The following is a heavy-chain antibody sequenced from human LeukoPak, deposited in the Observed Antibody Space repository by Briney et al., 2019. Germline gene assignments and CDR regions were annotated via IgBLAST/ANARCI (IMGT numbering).Heavy chain of an antibody. CDR3: ATGGNFYYSH. CDR1: GFTFSSYA. D-gene: IGHD4-11*01. CDR2: AYGDGSSQ. J-gene: IGHJ1*01. V-gene: IGHV3-33*08. Sequence: GGSLRLSCAVSGFTFSSYAMNWVRQAPGKGLEWVAVAYGDGSSQYYADSVKGRFSISKDISKNTLSLQMNSLRAEDTAVYSCATGGNFYYSHWGQGTLVTVSS.